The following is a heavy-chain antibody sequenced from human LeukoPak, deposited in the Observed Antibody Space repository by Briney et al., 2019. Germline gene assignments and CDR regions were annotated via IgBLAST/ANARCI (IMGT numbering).Heavy chain of an antibody. Sequence: KASETLSLTCAVYGGSFSGYYWSWIRQPPGKGLEWIGEINHSGSTNYNPSLKSRVTISVDTSKNQFSLKLSSVTAADTAVYYCARDTRVTFDPWGQGTLVTVSS. CDR2: INHSGST. J-gene: IGHJ5*02. V-gene: IGHV4-34*01. D-gene: IGHD3-10*01. CDR1: GGSFSGYY. CDR3: ARDTRVTFDP.